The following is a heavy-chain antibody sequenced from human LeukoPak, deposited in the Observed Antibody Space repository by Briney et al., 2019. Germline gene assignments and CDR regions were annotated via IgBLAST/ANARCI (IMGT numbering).Heavy chain of an antibody. CDR2: ISGSGGST. CDR1: GFTFSSYA. V-gene: IGHV3-23*01. Sequence: GGSLRLSCAASGFTFSSYAMSWVRQALGKGLEWVSAISGSGGSTYYADSVKGRFTISRDNSKNTLYLQMNSLRAEDTAVYYCAKSGIVVVTTTRDYFDYWGQGTLVTVSS. J-gene: IGHJ4*02. D-gene: IGHD3-22*01. CDR3: AKSGIVVVTTTRDYFDY.